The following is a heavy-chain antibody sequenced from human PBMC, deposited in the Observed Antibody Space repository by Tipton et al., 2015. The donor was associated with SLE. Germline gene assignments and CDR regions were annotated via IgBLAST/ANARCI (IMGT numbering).Heavy chain of an antibody. CDR2: IKGSGTDT. Sequence: SLRLSCEGSRFILEKYEMNWVRQAPGKGLEWISAIKGSGTDTYYADSVKGRFTISRDNAKNSVYLQMERLRADDTASYYCARVRRMDGFDFWGQGIMVAVSS. V-gene: IGHV3-48*03. CDR1: RFILEKYE. J-gene: IGHJ3*01. D-gene: IGHD2-2*03. CDR3: ARVRRMDGFDF.